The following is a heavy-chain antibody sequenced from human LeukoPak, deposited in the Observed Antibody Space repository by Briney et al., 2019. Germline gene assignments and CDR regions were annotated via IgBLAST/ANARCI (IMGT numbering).Heavy chain of an antibody. V-gene: IGHV1-18*01. J-gene: IGHJ4*02. CDR3: ARGPLYGDYYCDF. CDR2: ISPKNGET. D-gene: IGHD4-17*01. Sequence: ASVKVSCKASNYNFSDYTINWVRQAPGQGLEWMGWISPKNGETNPAQRFQGRVTMTTETSTTTAYMDLRNLTSDDTAVYFCARGPLYGDYYCDFWGQGTLVTVSS. CDR1: NYNFSDYT.